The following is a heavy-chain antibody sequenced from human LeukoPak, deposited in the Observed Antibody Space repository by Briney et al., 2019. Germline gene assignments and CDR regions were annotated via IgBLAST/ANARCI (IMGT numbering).Heavy chain of an antibody. D-gene: IGHD2-15*01. CDR2: IIGSGGGT. CDR1: GCIFSSYS. CDR3: AKSNPVVAAADKHFDY. J-gene: IGHJ4*02. Sequence: AGSLTLSCPASGCIFSSYSMRWVRQPPGRGLEWVSAIIGSGGGTYYADSVKGRFTTSRDNSKKTLYLQMTSLRAEDTAVYYCAKSNPVVAAADKHFDYWGQGTLVTVSS. V-gene: IGHV3-23*01.